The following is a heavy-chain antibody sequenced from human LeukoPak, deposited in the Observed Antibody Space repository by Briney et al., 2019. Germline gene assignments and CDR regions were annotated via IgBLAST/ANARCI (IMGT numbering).Heavy chain of an antibody. CDR2: IYSGGST. J-gene: IGHJ4*02. CDR1: EFSVGSNY. D-gene: IGHD6-19*01. CDR3: ARDSIAVSADLDY. V-gene: IGHV3-66*01. Sequence: GGSLRLSCAASEFSVGSNYMTWVRQAPGKGLEWVSLIYSGGSTYYADSVKGRFTISRDNSKNTLYLQMNSLRAEDTAVYYCARDSIAVSADLDYWGQGTLITVSS.